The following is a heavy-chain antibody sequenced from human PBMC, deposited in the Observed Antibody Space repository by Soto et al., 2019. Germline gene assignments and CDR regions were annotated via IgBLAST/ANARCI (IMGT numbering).Heavy chain of an antibody. CDR2: INHSGST. J-gene: IGHJ4*02. CDR1: GGSFSGYY. D-gene: IGHD3-22*01. V-gene: IGHV4-34*01. Sequence: QVQLQQWGAGLLKPSETLSLTCAVYGGSFSGYYWSWIRQPPGQGLEWIGEINHSGSTNFNTSLRSRVTISVDTSKNQFSLKLSSVTAADTAVYYCARDYSSDYYYAWGQGTLVTVST. CDR3: ARDYSSDYYYA.